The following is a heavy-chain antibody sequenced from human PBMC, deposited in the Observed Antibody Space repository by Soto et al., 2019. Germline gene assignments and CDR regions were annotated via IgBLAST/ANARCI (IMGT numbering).Heavy chain of an antibody. J-gene: IGHJ4*02. Sequence: ASVKVSCKASGYTFTSYAMHWVRQAPGQRLEWMGWINAGNGNTKYSQKFQGRVTITRDTSASTAYMELSSLRSEDTAVYYCARDGDAFYYDFWSGYYTGVGYWGQGTLVTVSS. CDR3: ARDGDAFYYDFWSGYYTGVGY. CDR2: INAGNGNT. CDR1: GYTFTSYA. V-gene: IGHV1-3*01. D-gene: IGHD3-3*01.